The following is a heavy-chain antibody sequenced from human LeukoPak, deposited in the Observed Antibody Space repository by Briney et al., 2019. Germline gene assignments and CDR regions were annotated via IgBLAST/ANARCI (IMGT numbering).Heavy chain of an antibody. CDR2: IIPIFGTA. CDR3: ARSPRGYCSGGSCFDY. V-gene: IGHV1-69*06. J-gene: IGHJ4*02. Sequence: SVKVSCKASGGTFSSYAISWVRQAPGQGLEWMGGIIPIFGTANYAQKFQGRVTITADKSTSTAYMELSSLRSEDTAVYYCARSPRGYCSGGSCFDYWGQGTLVTVSS. D-gene: IGHD2-15*01. CDR1: GGTFSSYA.